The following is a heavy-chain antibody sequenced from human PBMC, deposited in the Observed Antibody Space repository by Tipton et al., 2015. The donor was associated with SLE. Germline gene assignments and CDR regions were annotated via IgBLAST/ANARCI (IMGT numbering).Heavy chain of an antibody. J-gene: IGHJ4*02. V-gene: IGHV4-39*07. Sequence: TLSLTCTVSGGSISSSSYYWGWIRQTPGKGLEWIGSMSYSGNTYYKPSLKSRVTMSVDTSKNQFSLRLNSVTAADTAVYFCVRRTRLGATDSWGQGTLVTVSS. D-gene: IGHD3-10*01. CDR3: VRRTRLGATDS. CDR1: GGSISSSSYY. CDR2: MSYSGNT.